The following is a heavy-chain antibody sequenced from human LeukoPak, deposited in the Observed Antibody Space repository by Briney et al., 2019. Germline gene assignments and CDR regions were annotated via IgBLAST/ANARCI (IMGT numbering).Heavy chain of an antibody. Sequence: PSETLSLTCAVYGGSFSGYYWTWIRQSPGKGLEWIGEINHSGEADYNPSLKTRVTISVDTSKNQFSLKVSSVTAADTAVYFCARGSFCGRIDCYRAYDNWGRGTLVTVSS. V-gene: IGHV4-34*01. J-gene: IGHJ4*02. D-gene: IGHD2-21*02. CDR2: INHSGEA. CDR1: GGSFSGYY. CDR3: ARGSFCGRIDCYRAYDN.